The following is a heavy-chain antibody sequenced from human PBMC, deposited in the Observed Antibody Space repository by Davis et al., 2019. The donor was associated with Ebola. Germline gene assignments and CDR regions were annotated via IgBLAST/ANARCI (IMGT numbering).Heavy chain of an antibody. J-gene: IGHJ4*02. D-gene: IGHD2-15*01. V-gene: IGHV4-34*01. CDR2: INHSGST. CDR1: GGSFRGSY. CDR3: ARGRLGYCSGGSCDY. Sequence: SQTPSLSRAVSGGSFRGSYWSWLRPPPGKGLEWIGEINHSGSTNYNPSLKSRVTISVDTSMTQFSLKLSSVTAADTAVYYCARGRLGYCSGGSCDYWGQGTLVTVSS.